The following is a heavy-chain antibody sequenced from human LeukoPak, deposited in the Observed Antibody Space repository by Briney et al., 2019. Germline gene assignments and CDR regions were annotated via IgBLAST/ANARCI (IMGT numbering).Heavy chain of an antibody. Sequence: PGGSLRLSCAASGFTFSSYAMGWVRQAPGKGLEWVSAISRSGGSTYYADSVKGQFTISRDISKNTLYLQMNSLRAEDTAVYYCAKGYCSGGSCWDYFDYWGQGTLVTVSS. CDR1: GFTFSSYA. D-gene: IGHD2-15*01. CDR3: AKGYCSGGSCWDYFDY. V-gene: IGHV3-23*01. J-gene: IGHJ4*02. CDR2: ISRSGGST.